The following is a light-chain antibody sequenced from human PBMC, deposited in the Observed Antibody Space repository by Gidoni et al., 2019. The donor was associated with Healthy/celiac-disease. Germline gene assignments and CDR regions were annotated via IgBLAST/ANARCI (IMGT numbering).Light chain of an antibody. J-gene: IGLJ2*01. CDR1: SYNIGSNT. CDR3: AAWDDSLNVV. V-gene: IGLV1-44*01. CDR2: SNN. Sequence: QSVLTQPHSASGTPGQRVTISCSGSSYNIGSNTVNWYQQLPGTAPKLLIYSNNQRPSGVPDRFSVSKSCTSASLAISGLQSEDEADYYCAAWDDSLNVVFGGGTKLTVL.